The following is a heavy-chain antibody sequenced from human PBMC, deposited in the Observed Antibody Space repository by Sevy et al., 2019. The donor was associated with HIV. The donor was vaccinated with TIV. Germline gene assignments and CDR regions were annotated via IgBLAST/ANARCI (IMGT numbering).Heavy chain of an antibody. CDR1: GYIFSNYE. V-gene: IGHV1-18*01. J-gene: IGHJ4*02. D-gene: IGHD3-3*02. Sequence: ASVKVSCKTSGYIFSNYEINWVRQAPGQGLEWMGWINPYDGDTPYAQKFRGRVRMTTHTSTRTAYMELSGLTSDDAGVYYCVRGRAPGIIMFHFESWAEGTRVTVSS. CDR2: INPYDGDT. CDR3: VRGRAPGIIMFHFES.